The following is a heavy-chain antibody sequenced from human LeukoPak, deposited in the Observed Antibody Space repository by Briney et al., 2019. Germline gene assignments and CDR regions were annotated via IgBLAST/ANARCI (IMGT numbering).Heavy chain of an antibody. V-gene: IGHV3-74*01. Sequence: GGSLRLSCAASGFTFSSYWMYWVRQAPGKGLVWVSRINTDGSSLNYADSVKGRFTISRDNAKNTLYLQINSLGAEDTAVYYCARRINYYDSGGYYYVRCFDSWGQGTLVTVSS. CDR2: INTDGSSL. CDR1: GFTFSSYW. CDR3: ARRINYYDSGGYYYVRCFDS. D-gene: IGHD3-22*01. J-gene: IGHJ4*02.